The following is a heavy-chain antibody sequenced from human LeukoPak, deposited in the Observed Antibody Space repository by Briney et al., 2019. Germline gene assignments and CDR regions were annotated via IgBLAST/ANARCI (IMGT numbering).Heavy chain of an antibody. Sequence: SSETLSLTCSVSGAFSSSYYWTWIRQPAGKGLEWIGRIYTGGSANYNPSLRSRVNMSVDKSKNQFSLKLSSVTAADTAVYYCARGCSSTSCYFSGGNGFDPWGQGTLVIVSS. CDR3: ARGCSSTSCYFSGGNGFDP. CDR1: GAFSSSYY. V-gene: IGHV4-4*07. D-gene: IGHD2-2*01. CDR2: IYTGGSA. J-gene: IGHJ5*02.